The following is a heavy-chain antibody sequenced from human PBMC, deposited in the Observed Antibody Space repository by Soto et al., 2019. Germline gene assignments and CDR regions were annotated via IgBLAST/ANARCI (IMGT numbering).Heavy chain of an antibody. J-gene: IGHJ4*01. CDR3: ARGTPKPGVDY. CDR2: IGQNGGGM. D-gene: IGHD7-27*01. V-gene: IGHV3-7*03. Sequence: GSLRLSCAASGFTFTNYWMNWVRQAPGKGLEWVANIGQNGGGMNYVDSGRGRFTVSRDNAKNSLYLQMNSLRAEDTAVYYCARGTPKPGVDYWGQGTLVTVSS. CDR1: GFTFTNYW.